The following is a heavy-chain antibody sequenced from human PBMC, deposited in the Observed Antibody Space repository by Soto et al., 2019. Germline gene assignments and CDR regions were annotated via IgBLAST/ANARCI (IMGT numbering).Heavy chain of an antibody. V-gene: IGHV1-18*04. CDR1: GYTFTGYY. J-gene: IGHJ5*02. CDR2: ISANNGNT. CDR3: ARGPDYDFWSGYSQWFDP. D-gene: IGHD3-3*01. Sequence: ASVKVSCKASGYTFTGYYMHWVRQAPGQGLEWMGWISANNGNTNYAQKLQGRVTMTTDTSTSTAYMELRSLRSDDTAVYYCARGPDYDFWSGYSQWFDPWGQGTLVTVS.